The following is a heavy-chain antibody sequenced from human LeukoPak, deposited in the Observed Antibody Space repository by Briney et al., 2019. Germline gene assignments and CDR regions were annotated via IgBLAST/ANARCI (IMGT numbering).Heavy chain of an antibody. Sequence: ASAKVSCKASGGTFSSYAISWVRQAPGQGLEWMGGIIPIFGTANYAQKFQGRVTITADESTSTAYMELSSLRSEDTAVYYCASVTLGGNCSSTSCPPNYWGQGTLVTVSS. CDR3: ASVTLGGNCSSTSCPPNY. J-gene: IGHJ4*02. V-gene: IGHV1-69*13. D-gene: IGHD2-2*01. CDR1: GGTFSSYA. CDR2: IIPIFGTA.